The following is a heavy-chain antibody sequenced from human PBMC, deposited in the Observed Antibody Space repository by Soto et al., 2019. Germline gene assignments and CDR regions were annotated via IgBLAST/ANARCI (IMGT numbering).Heavy chain of an antibody. CDR1: GFTFTSSA. Sequence: GASVKVSCKASGFTFTSSAVQWVRQARGQRLEWIGWIVVGSGNTNYAQKFQERVTITRDMSTSTAYMELSSLRSEDTAVYYCAATCSGGSCYPLAFDYWGQGTLVT. D-gene: IGHD2-15*01. V-gene: IGHV1-58*01. J-gene: IGHJ4*02. CDR2: IVVGSGNT. CDR3: AATCSGGSCYPLAFDY.